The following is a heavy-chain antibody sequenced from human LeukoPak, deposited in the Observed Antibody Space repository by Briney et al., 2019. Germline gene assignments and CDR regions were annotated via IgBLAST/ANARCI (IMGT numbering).Heavy chain of an antibody. CDR1: GFTFSSYA. CDR3: ARDLLRLVRGTLDY. J-gene: IGHJ4*02. Sequence: GGSLRLSCAASGFTFSSYAMSWVRQAPGKGLEWVSAISGSGGSTYYADSVKGRFTISRDNSKNTLYLQMNSLRAEDTAVYYCARDLLRLVRGTLDYWGQGTLVTVSS. D-gene: IGHD5-12*01. V-gene: IGHV3-23*01. CDR2: ISGSGGST.